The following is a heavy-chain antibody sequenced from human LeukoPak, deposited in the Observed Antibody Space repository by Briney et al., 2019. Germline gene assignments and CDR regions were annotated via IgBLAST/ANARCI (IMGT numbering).Heavy chain of an antibody. CDR2: MNPNSGNT. V-gene: IGHV1-8*01. CDR3: ARDPSWYIGGSDWFDP. D-gene: IGHD6-13*01. Sequence: ASVKVSCKASGYTFTSYDINWVRQATGQGLERMGWMNPNSGNTGYAQKFQGRVTMTRNTSISTAYMELSSLRSEDTAVYYCARDPSWYIGGSDWFDPWGQGTLVTVSS. J-gene: IGHJ5*02. CDR1: GYTFTSYD.